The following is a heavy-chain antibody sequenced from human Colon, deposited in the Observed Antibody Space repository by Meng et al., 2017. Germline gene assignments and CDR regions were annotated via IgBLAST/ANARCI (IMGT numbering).Heavy chain of an antibody. CDR1: GGSISSGDYY. J-gene: IGHJ2*01. V-gene: IGHV4-30-4*01. CDR2: IYYSGST. Sequence: QVRLPESGPGRVTPSPTLSLTCTFSGGSISSGDYYWSWIRQPPGKGLEWIGYIYYSGSTYYNPSLKSRVTISVDTSKNQFSLKLSSVTAADTAVYYCARGYYDSSGYGYWYFDLWGRGTLVTVSS. D-gene: IGHD3-22*01. CDR3: ARGYYDSSGYGYWYFDL.